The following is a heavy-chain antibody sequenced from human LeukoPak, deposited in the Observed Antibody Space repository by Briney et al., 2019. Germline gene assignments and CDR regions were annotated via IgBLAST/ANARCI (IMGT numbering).Heavy chain of an antibody. CDR3: ARSLSTAGIDY. CDR2: IYQSGST. V-gene: IGHV4-38-2*02. J-gene: IGHJ4*01. Sequence: SETLSLTCTVSGYSITTGRYWGWIRQPPGKGLEWIGSIYQSGSTYYNPSLKSRVTISVDKSKNQFSLNLRSVTAPDTAVYCCARSLSTAGIDYWGHGILVTVSS. D-gene: IGHD2-2*01. CDR1: GYSITTGRY.